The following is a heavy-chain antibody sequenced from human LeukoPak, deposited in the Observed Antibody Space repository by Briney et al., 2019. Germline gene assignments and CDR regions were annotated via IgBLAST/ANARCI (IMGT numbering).Heavy chain of an antibody. Sequence: ASVKVSCKASGYTFTSYDINWVRQATGQGLEWMGWMNPNSGNTGYAQKFQGRVTMTRNTSISTAYMELSNLRSEDTAVYYCARGQVAVAATGFYYYYGMDVWGQGTTVTVSS. D-gene: IGHD6-19*01. CDR1: GYTFTSYD. J-gene: IGHJ6*02. CDR2: MNPNSGNT. CDR3: ARGQVAVAATGFYYYYGMDV. V-gene: IGHV1-8*01.